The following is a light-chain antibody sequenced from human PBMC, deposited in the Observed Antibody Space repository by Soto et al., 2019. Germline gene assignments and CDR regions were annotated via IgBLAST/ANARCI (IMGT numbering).Light chain of an antibody. CDR2: DGF. Sequence: EIALAQSPATLSLSPGERATLSCGASQCVSSSRLAWSEQKPALAPRLLIYDGFIRATGIPDGFSGSGSGTDFSLIISRLEREDFAVYYCQQYGSSGKFGQGTKVDIK. CDR3: QQYGSSGK. V-gene: IGKV3D-20*01. CDR1: QCVSSSR. J-gene: IGKJ1*01.